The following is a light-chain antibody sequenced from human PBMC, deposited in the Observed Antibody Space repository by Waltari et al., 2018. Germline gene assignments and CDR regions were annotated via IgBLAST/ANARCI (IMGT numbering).Light chain of an antibody. CDR1: QSISSW. CDR2: KAS. Sequence: DIQMTQSPSTLSASVGDRVTITCRASQSISSWLAWYQQKPGKVPKRLIYKASSLESGVPSRFSGSGSGTEFTLTNSSLQPDDCATYYCQQYNSYSGTFGQGTKVEIK. CDR3: QQYNSYSGT. V-gene: IGKV1-5*03. J-gene: IGKJ1*01.